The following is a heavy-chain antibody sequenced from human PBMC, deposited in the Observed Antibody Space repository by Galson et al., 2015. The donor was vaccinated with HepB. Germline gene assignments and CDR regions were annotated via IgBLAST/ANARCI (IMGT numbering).Heavy chain of an antibody. D-gene: IGHD5-24*01. V-gene: IGHV1-69*13. CDR1: GGTFSSYA. Sequence: SVKVSCKASGGTFSSYAISWVRQAPGQGLEWMGGIIPIFGTANYAQKFQGRVTITADESTSTAYMELSSLRSEDTAVYYCARSRMATITWYYYGMDVWGQGTTVTVS. CDR3: ARSRMATITWYYYGMDV. J-gene: IGHJ6*02. CDR2: IIPIFGTA.